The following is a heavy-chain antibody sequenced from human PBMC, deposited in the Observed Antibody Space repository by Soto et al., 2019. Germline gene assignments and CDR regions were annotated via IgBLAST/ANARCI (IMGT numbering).Heavy chain of an antibody. CDR1: GFTFSSYA. Sequence: GGSLRLSCAASGFTFSSYAMSWVRQAPGKGLEWVSAISGSGGSIYYADSVKGRFTISRDNSKNTLYLQMNSLRAEDTAVYYCAKDNQWLGAFDIWGQGTMVTVSS. V-gene: IGHV3-23*01. J-gene: IGHJ3*02. CDR2: ISGSGGSI. CDR3: AKDNQWLGAFDI. D-gene: IGHD6-19*01.